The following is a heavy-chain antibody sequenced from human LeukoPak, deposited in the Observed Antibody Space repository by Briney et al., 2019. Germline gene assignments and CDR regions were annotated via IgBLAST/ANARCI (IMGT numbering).Heavy chain of an antibody. J-gene: IGHJ6*02. D-gene: IGHD3-3*01. V-gene: IGHV4-39*01. CDR1: GGSISSRSYS. Sequence: PSETLSLTCTVPGGSISSRSYSWGWIRQPPGKGQEWTGSIYNSGSTYFIPSVKSRVTISVEASKTQFSLKRSSVTAVGTAVYYCARGVFLEWPDYGIDVWGQGTTVTVSS. CDR3: ARGVFLEWPDYGIDV. CDR2: IYNSGST.